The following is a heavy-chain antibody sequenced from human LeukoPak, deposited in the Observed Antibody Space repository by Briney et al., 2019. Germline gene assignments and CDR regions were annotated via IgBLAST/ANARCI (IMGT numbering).Heavy chain of an antibody. CDR3: ARTGGYDYSSLVY. CDR2: INHSGST. V-gene: IGHV4-34*01. Sequence: PSETLSLTCAVYGGSFSGYYWSWIRQPPGKGLEWIGEINHSGSTNYNPSLKSRVTISVDTSKNQSSLKLSSVTAADTAVYYCARTGGYDYSSLVYWGQGTLVTVSS. CDR1: GGSFSGYY. D-gene: IGHD5-12*01. J-gene: IGHJ4*02.